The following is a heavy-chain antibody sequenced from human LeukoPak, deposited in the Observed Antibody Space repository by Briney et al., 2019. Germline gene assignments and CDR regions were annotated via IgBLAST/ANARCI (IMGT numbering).Heavy chain of an antibody. CDR1: GGSISSGDYY. Sequence: SETLSLTCTVSGGSISSGDYYWSWIRQPPGKGLEWIGYINYSGSTYYNPSLKSQVTISVDTSKNQFSLMLSSVTAADTAVYYFGKKEAFFYLYYWGQGTLVTVSS. CDR3: GKKEAFFYLYY. D-gene: IGHD3-3*02. J-gene: IGHJ4*02. CDR2: INYSGST. V-gene: IGHV4-30-4*01.